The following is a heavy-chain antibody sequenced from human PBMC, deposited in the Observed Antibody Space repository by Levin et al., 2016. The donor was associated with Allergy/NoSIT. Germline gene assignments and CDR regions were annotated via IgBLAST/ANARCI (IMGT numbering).Heavy chain of an antibody. CDR1: GFTFSDYW. J-gene: IGHJ4*02. CDR2: IKHDASEI. V-gene: IGHV3-7*04. Sequence: GESLKISCAASGFTFSDYWMAWVRQIPGKGLEWVANIKHDASEINYMGTVKGRFIISRDNAKNSLYLQMNSLRGDDTGVYFCARDPFYCGITSCYRDFDSWGQGTLVTVSS. D-gene: IGHD2-2*01. CDR3: ARDPFYCGITSCYRDFDS.